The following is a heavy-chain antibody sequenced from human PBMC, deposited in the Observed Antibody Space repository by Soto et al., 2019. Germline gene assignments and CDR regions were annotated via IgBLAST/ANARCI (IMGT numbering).Heavy chain of an antibody. CDR2: IIPSFGTA. CDR3: AMGSSWYSNGASFEY. Sequence: QVQLVQSGAEVEKPGSSVKGSCKASVGTFRSYAIRWVRQAPGQGLEWMGGIIPSFGTANYAPKFQGRVTITADESTSTAYMELSSLRSEDTAVYYCAMGSSWYSNGASFEYWGQGTLVTVSS. J-gene: IGHJ4*02. D-gene: IGHD6-13*01. V-gene: IGHV1-69*01. CDR1: VGTFRSYA.